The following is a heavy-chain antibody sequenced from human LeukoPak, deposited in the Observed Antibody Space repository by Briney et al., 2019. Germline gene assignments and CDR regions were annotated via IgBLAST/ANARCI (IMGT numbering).Heavy chain of an antibody. CDR2: ISHSGST. J-gene: IGHJ5*02. Sequence: SETLSLTCTVSGYSINSGYYWGWIRQSPGTGLEWIGTISHSGSTYYNPSLKSRVTISVDTSKNQFSLKLSSVTAADTAVYYCARKRILWFGELLSYTEKRQRRNWFDPWGQGTLVTVSS. CDR1: GYSINSGYY. V-gene: IGHV4-38-2*02. CDR3: ARKRILWFGELLSYTEKRQRRNWFDP. D-gene: IGHD3-10*01.